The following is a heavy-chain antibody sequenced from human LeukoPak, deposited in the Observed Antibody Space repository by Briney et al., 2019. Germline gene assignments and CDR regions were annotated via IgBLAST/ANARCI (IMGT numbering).Heavy chain of an antibody. CDR3: ARDLSGGTFDY. CDR2: IHHTGTT. Sequence: PSETLSLTCAVSAYSISSSYYWGWIRQAPGKGLEWIGNIHHTGTTYYNPSLKSRVTISLDAPKNQFSLRLPSVTAADTAVYYCARDLSGGTFDYWGQGTLVTVSS. V-gene: IGHV4-38-2*02. J-gene: IGHJ4*02. D-gene: IGHD1-1*01. CDR1: AYSISSSYY.